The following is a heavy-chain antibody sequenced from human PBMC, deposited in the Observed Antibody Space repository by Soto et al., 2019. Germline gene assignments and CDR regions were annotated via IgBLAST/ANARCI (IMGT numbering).Heavy chain of an antibody. J-gene: IGHJ4*02. CDR1: GFTVSSNY. D-gene: IGHD1-1*01. CDR3: ARNAGTTLVDY. V-gene: IGHV3-66*01. CDR2: IYSGGST. Sequence: HPGGSLRLSCSASGFTVSSNYMSWVRQAPGKGLEWVSVIYSGGSTYYADSVKGRFTISRDNSKNTLYLQMNSLRAEDTAVYYCARNAGTTLVDYWGQGTLVTVSS.